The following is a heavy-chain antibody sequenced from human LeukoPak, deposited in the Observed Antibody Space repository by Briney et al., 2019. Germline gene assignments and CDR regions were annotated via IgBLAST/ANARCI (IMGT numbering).Heavy chain of an antibody. Sequence: GGSLRLSCAASGFTFSNTWMAWVRQAPGKGLEWVANIKQDGSTRHYVDSVKGRFTIPRDNAKKSLYLQVNSLRAEDTAVYYCARDQTGSLDYWGQGTLVTVSS. D-gene: IGHD1-26*01. CDR1: GFTFSNTW. J-gene: IGHJ4*02. V-gene: IGHV3-7*01. CDR2: IKQDGSTR. CDR3: ARDQTGSLDY.